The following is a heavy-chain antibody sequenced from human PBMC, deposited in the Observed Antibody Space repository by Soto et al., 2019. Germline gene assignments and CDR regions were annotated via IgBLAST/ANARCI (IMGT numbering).Heavy chain of an antibody. CDR1: GFTFDDYT. CDR2: ISWDGGST. D-gene: IGHD6-19*01. Sequence: EVQPVESGGVVVQPGGSLRLSCAASGFTFDDYTMHWVRQAPGKGLEWVSLISWDGGSTYYADSVKGRFTISRDNSKNSLYLQMNSLRTEDTALYYCAKDISVAVAGTTLFDYWGQGTLVTVSS. CDR3: AKDISVAVAGTTLFDY. J-gene: IGHJ4*02. V-gene: IGHV3-43*01.